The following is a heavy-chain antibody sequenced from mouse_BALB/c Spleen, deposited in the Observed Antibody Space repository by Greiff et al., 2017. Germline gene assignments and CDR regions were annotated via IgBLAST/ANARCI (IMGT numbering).Heavy chain of an antibody. J-gene: IGHJ2*01. CDR2: IDTSDSYT. CDR1: GYTFTDYW. CDR3: ARGWLRRFDY. V-gene: IGHV1-69*01. D-gene: IGHD2-2*01. Sequence: QVQLQQPGAELVMPGASVKMSCKASGYTFTDYWMHWVKQRPGQGLEWIGAIDTSDSYTSYNQKFKGKATLTVDESSSTAYMQLSSLTSEDSAVYYCARGWLRRFDYWGQGTTLTVSA.